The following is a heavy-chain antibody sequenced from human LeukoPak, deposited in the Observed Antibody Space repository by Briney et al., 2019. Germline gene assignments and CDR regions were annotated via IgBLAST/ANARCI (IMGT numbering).Heavy chain of an antibody. J-gene: IGHJ4*02. Sequence: SETLSLTCAVYGGSFSGYYWSWIRQPPGKGLEWIGEINHSGSTNYNPSLKSRVTISVDTSKNQFSLKLSSVTAADTAVYYCAREATIEYFDYWGQGTLVTVPS. CDR3: AREATIEYFDY. CDR2: INHSGST. V-gene: IGHV4-34*01. CDR1: GGSFSGYY. D-gene: IGHD5-12*01.